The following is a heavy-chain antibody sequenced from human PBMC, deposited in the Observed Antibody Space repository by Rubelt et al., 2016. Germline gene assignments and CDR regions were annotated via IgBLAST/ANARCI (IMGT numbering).Heavy chain of an antibody. D-gene: IGHD2-8*01. Sequence: EVQLVQSGAEVKKPGESLRISCKATGYDFSSYVIAWVRQMPGKGLEWMGILYRGDADARYSPSFRGQVTISGDRSVNTAYLQWSSLKASDTAMYYCARVEGTGGMCIDGVCYAEREIWGQGTQVTVSS. V-gene: IGHV5-51*01. J-gene: IGHJ4*02. CDR1: GYDFSSYV. CDR3: ARVEGTGGMCIDGVCYAEREI. CDR2: LYRGDADA.